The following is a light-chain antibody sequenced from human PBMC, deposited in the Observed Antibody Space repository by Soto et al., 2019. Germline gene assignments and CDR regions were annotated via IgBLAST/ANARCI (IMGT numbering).Light chain of an antibody. J-gene: IGKJ2*01. CDR2: GVS. CDR3: QQYGSSPYT. CDR1: QTVSSSY. V-gene: IGKV3-20*01. Sequence: EIVLTQSPGTLSLSPGERATLSCWASQTVSSSYLAWYKQKPGQAPRLLIYGVSSRATGIPDRFSVSGSGTDFTLTISRLEPEDFAVYYCQQYGSSPYTFGQGTKLEIK.